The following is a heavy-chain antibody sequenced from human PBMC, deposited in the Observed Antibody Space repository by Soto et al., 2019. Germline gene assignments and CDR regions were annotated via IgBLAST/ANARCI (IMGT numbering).Heavy chain of an antibody. CDR1: GYYFTNFW. J-gene: IGHJ6*02. Sequence: LGESLKISCKGSGYYFTNFWISWVRQMPGKGLEWMGRIDPSDSYIIYSPSFQGHVTISADKSISTAYLQWSSLKASDTAIYYCATLGFCGGGSCLYYHGLDGWGQGTTVTV. V-gene: IGHV5-10-1*01. D-gene: IGHD2-15*01. CDR2: IDPSDSYI. CDR3: ATLGFCGGGSCLYYHGLDG.